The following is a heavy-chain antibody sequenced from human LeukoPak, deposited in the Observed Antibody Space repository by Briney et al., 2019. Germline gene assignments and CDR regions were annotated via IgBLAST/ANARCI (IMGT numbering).Heavy chain of an antibody. Sequence: ASVKVSCKASGYTFTSYDINWVRQATGQGLEWMGWMNPNSGNTGYAQKFQGRVTMTEDTSTDTAYMELSSLRSEDTAVYYCATVGSYYQLDYWGQGTLVTVSS. J-gene: IGHJ4*02. D-gene: IGHD1-26*01. V-gene: IGHV1-8*01. CDR3: ATVGSYYQLDY. CDR2: MNPNSGNT. CDR1: GYTFTSYD.